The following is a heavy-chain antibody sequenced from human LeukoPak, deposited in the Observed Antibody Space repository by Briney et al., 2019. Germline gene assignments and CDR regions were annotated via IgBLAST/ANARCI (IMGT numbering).Heavy chain of an antibody. CDR1: GYTFTSYG. CDR2: ISAYNGNT. V-gene: IGHV1-18*01. D-gene: IGHD3-16*01. CDR3: ARGLRLRLGEAFDY. J-gene: IGHJ4*02. Sequence: ASVKVSCKASGYTFTSYGFSWVRQAPGQGLEWMGWISAYNGNTNYAQKLQGRVTMTTDTSTSTAYMELRSLRSEDTAVYYCARGLRLRLGEAFDYWGQGTLVTVSS.